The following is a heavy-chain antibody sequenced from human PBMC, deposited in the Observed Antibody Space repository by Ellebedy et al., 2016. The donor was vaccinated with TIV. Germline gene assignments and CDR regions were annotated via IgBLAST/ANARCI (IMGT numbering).Heavy chain of an antibody. D-gene: IGHD5-18*01. CDR2: ISYDGSNK. J-gene: IGHJ4*02. V-gene: IGHV3-30*01. CDR1: GFTFSSYA. Sequence: PGGSLRLSCAASGFTFSSYAMHWVRQAPGKGLEWVAVISYDGSNKYYADSVKGRFTISRDNSKNTLYLQMNSLRAEDTAVYYCARLHSYGYDYWGQGTLVTVSS. CDR3: ARLHSYGYDY.